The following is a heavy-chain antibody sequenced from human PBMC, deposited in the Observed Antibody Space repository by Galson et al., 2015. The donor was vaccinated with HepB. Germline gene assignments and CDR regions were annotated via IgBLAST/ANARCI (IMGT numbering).Heavy chain of an antibody. CDR1: GFTFSSYS. D-gene: IGHD2-15*01. J-gene: IGHJ4*02. CDR3: ARDRWGVVVVAATTGVFDY. CDR2: ISSSSSYI. V-gene: IGHV3-21*01. Sequence: SLRLSCAASGFTFSSYSMNWVRQAPGKGLEWVSSISSSSSYIYYADSVKGRFTISRDNAKNSLYLQMNSLRAEDTAVYYCARDRWGVVVVAATTGVFDYWGQGTLVTVSS.